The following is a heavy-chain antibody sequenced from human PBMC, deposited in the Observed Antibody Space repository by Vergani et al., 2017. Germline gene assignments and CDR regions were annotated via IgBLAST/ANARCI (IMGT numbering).Heavy chain of an antibody. J-gene: IGHJ4*02. CDR1: GFTVSSNY. CDR3: ARDKSGYVGTFDY. CDR2: ISYDGSNK. D-gene: IGHD5-12*01. Sequence: VQLVESGGGLVQPGGSLRLSCAASGFTVSSNYMSWVRQAPGKGLEWVAVISYDGSNKYYADSVKGRFTISRDNSKNTLYLQMNSLRAEDTAVYYCARDKSGYVGTFDYWGQGTLVTVSS. V-gene: IGHV3-30-3*01.